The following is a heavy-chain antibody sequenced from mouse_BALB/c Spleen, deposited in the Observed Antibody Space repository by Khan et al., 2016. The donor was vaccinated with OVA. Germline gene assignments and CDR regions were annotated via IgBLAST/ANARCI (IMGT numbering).Heavy chain of an antibody. CDR3: AIGASYWYFVV. Sequence: QIQLVQSGPELKKPGETVKISCKASGYTFTNYGMNWVKQAPGKGLKWMGWINTYTGEPTYTDDFKGRFAFSLETSASPAYLQINKLKNEDMATYFCAIGASYWYFVVCGAGTTVTVSS. D-gene: IGHD3-1*01. CDR2: INTYTGEP. V-gene: IGHV9-1*02. CDR1: GYTFTNYG. J-gene: IGHJ1*01.